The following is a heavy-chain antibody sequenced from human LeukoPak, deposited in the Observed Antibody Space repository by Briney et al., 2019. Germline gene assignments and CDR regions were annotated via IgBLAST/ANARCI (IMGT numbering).Heavy chain of an antibody. CDR3: ARDGGRHTSPTSPDY. J-gene: IGHJ4*02. CDR1: GFTFSSYS. CDR2: ISSSSSYI. V-gene: IGHV3-21*01. D-gene: IGHD4-23*01. Sequence: PGGSLRLSCAASGFTFSSYSMNWVRQAPGKGLEWVSSISSSSSYIYYADSVKGRFTISRDNAKNSLYLQMNSLRAEDTAVYYCARDGGRHTSPTSPDYWGQGTLVTVSS.